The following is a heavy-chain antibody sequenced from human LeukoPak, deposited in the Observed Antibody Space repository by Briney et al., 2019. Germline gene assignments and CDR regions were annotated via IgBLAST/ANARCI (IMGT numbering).Heavy chain of an antibody. J-gene: IGHJ3*02. D-gene: IGHD3-3*01. CDR3: ASGVVKHAFDI. Sequence: GGSLRLSCAASGFTFSDYYMSWIRQAPGKGLEWVSYISSSGSIIYYADSVKGRFTISRDNAKNSLYLQMNSLRAEDTAVYYCASGVVKHAFDIWGQGTMVTVSS. CDR2: ISSSGSII. CDR1: GFTFSDYY. V-gene: IGHV3-11*04.